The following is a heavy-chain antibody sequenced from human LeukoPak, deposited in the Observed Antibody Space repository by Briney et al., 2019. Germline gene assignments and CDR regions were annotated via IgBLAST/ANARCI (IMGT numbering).Heavy chain of an antibody. CDR2: IYYSGST. J-gene: IGHJ4*02. CDR3: ARVFKGGGYSYGYVFDY. V-gene: IGHV4-30-4*01. Sequence: SETLSLTCTVSGGSVSSGSYYWSWIRQPPGKGLEWIGYIYYSGSTYYNPSLKSRVTISVDTSKNQFSLKLSSVTAADTAVYYCARVFKGGGYSYGYVFDYWGQGTLVTVSS. CDR1: GGSVSSGSYY. D-gene: IGHD5-18*01.